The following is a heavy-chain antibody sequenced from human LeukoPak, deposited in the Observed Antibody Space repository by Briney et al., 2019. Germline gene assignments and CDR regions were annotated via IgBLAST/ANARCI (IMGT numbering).Heavy chain of an antibody. V-gene: IGHV3-30-3*01. CDR3: ARVPYCSSTSCYAIFDY. CDR1: GFTFSSYA. D-gene: IGHD2-2*01. J-gene: IGHJ4*02. Sequence: GGSLRLSCAASGFTFSSYAMHWVRQAPGKGLEWVAVISYDGSNKYYADSVKGRFTISRDNSKNTLYLQMNSLRAEDTAVYYCARVPYCSSTSCYAIFDYWGQGTPVTVPS. CDR2: ISYDGSNK.